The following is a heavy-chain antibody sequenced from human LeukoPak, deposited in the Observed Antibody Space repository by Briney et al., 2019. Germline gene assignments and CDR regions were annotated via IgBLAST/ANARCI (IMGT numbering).Heavy chain of an antibody. CDR1: GYTFTSYG. V-gene: IGHV1-18*01. D-gene: IGHD3-22*01. J-gene: IGHJ4*02. Sequence: ASVKVSCKASGYTFTSYGISWVRQAPGQGLEWMGWISAYNGNTNYAQKLQGRVTMTTDTSTSTAYMELRSLRSDDTAVYYCASATYYYDSSGPGSYWGQGTLVTVSS. CDR3: ASATYYYDSSGPGSY. CDR2: ISAYNGNT.